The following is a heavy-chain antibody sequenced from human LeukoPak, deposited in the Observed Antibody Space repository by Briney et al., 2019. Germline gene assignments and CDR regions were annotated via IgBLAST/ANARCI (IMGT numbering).Heavy chain of an antibody. CDR1: GFTFSSYG. D-gene: IGHD4-17*01. J-gene: IGHJ4*02. V-gene: IGHV3-30*18. Sequence: GRSLRLSCAASGFTFSSYGMHWVRQAPGKGLEWVADISYDGSNKYYADSVKGRFTISRGNSKNTLYLQMNSLRAEDTAVYYCAKELNGDPRANFDYWGQGTLVTVSS. CDR2: ISYDGSNK. CDR3: AKELNGDPRANFDY.